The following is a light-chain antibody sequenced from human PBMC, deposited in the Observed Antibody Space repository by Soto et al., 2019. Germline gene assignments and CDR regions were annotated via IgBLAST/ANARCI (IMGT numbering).Light chain of an antibody. CDR1: QSISTY. CDR3: QQSYSTPPGT. V-gene: IGKV1-39*01. CDR2: ATS. J-gene: IGKJ1*01. Sequence: DIQMTQSPSSLSASVGDRVTITCRASQSISTYLIWYQRKPGKAPKLLIYATSSLQSGVPSRFSGSGSGTDFTLTIRGLQPEDFATYYCQQSYSTPPGTFGQGTTGDIK.